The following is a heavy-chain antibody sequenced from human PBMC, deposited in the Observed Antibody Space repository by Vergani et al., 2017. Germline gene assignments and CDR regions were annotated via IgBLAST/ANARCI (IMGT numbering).Heavy chain of an antibody. CDR2: IKQDGSEK. D-gene: IGHD6-13*01. Sequence: EVQLVESGGGLVQPGGSLRLSCAASGFTFSSYWMSWVRQAPGKGLEWVGNIKQDGSEKYYVDSVKGLFTISRDNAKNSLYLQMNSLRAEDTAVYYCARDGVAAADTHPLRYYYYYGMDVWGQGTTVTVSS. V-gene: IGHV3-7*01. CDR1: GFTFSSYW. CDR3: ARDGVAAADTHPLRYYYYYGMDV. J-gene: IGHJ6*02.